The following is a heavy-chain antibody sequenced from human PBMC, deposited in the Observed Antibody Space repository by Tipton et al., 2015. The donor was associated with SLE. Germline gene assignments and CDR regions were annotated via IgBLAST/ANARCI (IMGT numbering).Heavy chain of an antibody. D-gene: IGHD3-10*01. J-gene: IGHJ3*02. CDR1: GGSISNSPYY. Sequence: TLSLTCTVSGGSISNSPYYWGWFRQPPGKGLEWIGSIHSSGPYYSPSLESRVTMSLDTSKNQFSLKLSSVTAADTAVYYCARNPITMVRGVIPGAFDIWGQGTMVTVSS. V-gene: IGHV4-39*07. CDR3: ARNPITMVRGVIPGAFDI. CDR2: IHSSGP.